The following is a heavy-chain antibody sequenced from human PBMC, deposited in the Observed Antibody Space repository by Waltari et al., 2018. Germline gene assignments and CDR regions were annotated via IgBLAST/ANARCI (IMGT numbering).Heavy chain of an antibody. J-gene: IGHJ3*02. CDR2: RQRDGSVE. Sequence: EVKLVESGGGLVQPGGSLRLSCLASGFTLSSYSMSWVRQAPGKGWVGVANRQRDGSVEKYVDFVKGRVTSFRDNAQNSLYLQMNSLRVDDAAVYYCARDEDYIENNFYYDAFEIWGQGTTVTVSS. CDR1: GFTLSSYS. CDR3: ARDEDYIENNFYYDAFEI. D-gene: IGHD3-10*01. V-gene: IGHV3-7*01.